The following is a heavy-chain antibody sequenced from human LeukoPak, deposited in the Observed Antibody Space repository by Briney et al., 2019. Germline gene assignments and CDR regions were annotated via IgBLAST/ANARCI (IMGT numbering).Heavy chain of an antibody. CDR3: ARDRYYYDSSGYLEDAFDI. D-gene: IGHD3-22*01. V-gene: IGHV3-21*01. CDR2: ISSSSSYI. J-gene: IGHJ3*02. CDR1: GFTFSSYS. Sequence: PGGSLRLSCAASGFTFSSYSMNWVRQAPGKGLEWVSSISSSSSYIYCADSVKGRFTISRDNAKNSLYLQMNSLRAEDTAVYYCARDRYYYDSSGYLEDAFDIWGQGTMVTVSS.